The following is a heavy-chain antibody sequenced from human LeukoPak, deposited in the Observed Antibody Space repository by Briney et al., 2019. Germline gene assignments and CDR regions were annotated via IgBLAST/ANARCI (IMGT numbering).Heavy chain of an antibody. CDR3: ARDETADCSRGSCYWD. J-gene: IGHJ4*02. CDR1: GYIFIDSY. CDR2: ISPNSGDT. V-gene: IGHV1-2*02. D-gene: IGHD2-15*01. Sequence: ASVRVSCKASGYIFIDSYLHWVRQAPGRGLEWLGWISPNSGDTYYAPKFQGKITLTRDTSVSTAYMDVRSLRSDDTAVYYCARDETADCSRGSCYWDWGQGTLVAVPS.